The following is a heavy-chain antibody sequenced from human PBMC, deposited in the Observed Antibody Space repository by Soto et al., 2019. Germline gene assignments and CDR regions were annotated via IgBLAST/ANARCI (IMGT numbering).Heavy chain of an antibody. J-gene: IGHJ6*02. CDR1: GFTFSSYA. D-gene: IGHD1-1*01. CDR2: ISYDGSNK. CDR3: ARDRDNWNDGRYYYYGMDV. Sequence: PGGSLRLSCAASGFTFSSYAMHWVRQAPGKGLEWVAVISYDGSNKYYADSVKGRFTISRDNSKNTLYLQMNSLRAEDTAVYYCARDRDNWNDGRYYYYGMDVWAKGPRSPSP. V-gene: IGHV3-30-3*01.